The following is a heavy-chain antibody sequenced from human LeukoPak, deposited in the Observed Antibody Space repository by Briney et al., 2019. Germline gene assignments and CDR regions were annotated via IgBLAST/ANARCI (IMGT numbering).Heavy chain of an antibody. V-gene: IGHV3-9*01. Sequence: GGSLRLSCAASGFTFDDYAMHWVRQAPGKGLEWVSGISWNSGSIGYADSVKGRFTISRDNAKNSLYLQMNSLRAEDTAVYYCARGGRWLEYWGQGTLVTVSS. J-gene: IGHJ4*02. CDR1: GFTFDDYA. D-gene: IGHD5-24*01. CDR3: ARGGRWLEY. CDR2: ISWNSGSI.